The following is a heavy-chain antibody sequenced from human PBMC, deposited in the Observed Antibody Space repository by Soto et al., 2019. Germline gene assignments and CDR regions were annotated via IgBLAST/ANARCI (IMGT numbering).Heavy chain of an antibody. Sequence: GGSLRLSCAVSGFTFSNYAVSWVRQAPGKGLEWLSSISSGGGCTYYADSVKGRFTISKDNSKNTLYLQMNSLRAEDTAAYYCAKDHGDYIAYYYGMDVWGQGTTVTVSS. CDR1: GFTFSNYA. D-gene: IGHD4-17*01. J-gene: IGHJ6*02. V-gene: IGHV3-23*01. CDR3: AKDHGDYIAYYYGMDV. CDR2: ISSGGGCT.